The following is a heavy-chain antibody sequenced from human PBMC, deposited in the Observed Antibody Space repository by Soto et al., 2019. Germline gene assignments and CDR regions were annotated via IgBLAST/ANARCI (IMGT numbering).Heavy chain of an antibody. D-gene: IGHD6-13*01. J-gene: IGHJ4*02. CDR3: ARGRDLGIAAAGDFDY. Sequence: QVQLVESGGGVVQPGRSLRLSCAASGFTFSSYGMHWVRQAPGKGLEWVAVIWYDGSNKYYADSVKGRFTISRDNSKNTLYLQMNSLRAEDTAVYYCARGRDLGIAAAGDFDYWGQGTLVTVSS. V-gene: IGHV3-33*01. CDR1: GFTFSSYG. CDR2: IWYDGSNK.